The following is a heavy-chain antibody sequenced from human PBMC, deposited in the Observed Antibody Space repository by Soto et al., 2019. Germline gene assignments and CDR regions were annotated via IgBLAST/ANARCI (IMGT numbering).Heavy chain of an antibody. CDR2: ISAYNGNT. Sequence: ASVKVACKASGGTFSSYAISWVRQAPGQGLEWMGWISAYNGNTNYAQKLQGRVTMTTDTSTSTAYMELRSLRSDDTAVYYCARDLGYCSGGSCGGWFDPWGQGTLVTVSS. D-gene: IGHD2-15*01. CDR3: ARDLGYCSGGSCGGWFDP. V-gene: IGHV1-18*01. J-gene: IGHJ5*02. CDR1: GGTFSSYA.